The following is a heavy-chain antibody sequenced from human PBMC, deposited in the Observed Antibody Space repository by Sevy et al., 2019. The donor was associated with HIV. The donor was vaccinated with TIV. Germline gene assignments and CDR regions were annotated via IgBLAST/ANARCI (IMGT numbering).Heavy chain of an antibody. D-gene: IGHD2-15*01. CDR3: SRECSVVRVWGDV. J-gene: IGHJ6*02. Sequence: GGSLRLSCAASGFTFSSYCMHWVRQAPEKGLVWVSRIIIDGSGITYADFVKGRFTISRDNAKNTMYLQMNSLRPEDTAADYCSRECSVVRVWGDVWGQGTTVTVSS. V-gene: IGHV3-74*01. CDR1: GFTFSSYC. CDR2: IIIDGSGI.